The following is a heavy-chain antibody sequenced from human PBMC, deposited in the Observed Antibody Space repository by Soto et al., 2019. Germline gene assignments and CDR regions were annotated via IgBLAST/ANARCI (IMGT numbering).Heavy chain of an antibody. V-gene: IGHV1-24*01. D-gene: IGHD3-16*02. CDR3: ASGRRAGSDPFDAFDI. CDR2: FDPEDGET. Sequence: ASVKVSCKVSGYTLTELSMHWVRQAPGKGLEWMGGFDPEDGETIYAQKFQGRVTMTEDTSTATAYMELSSLRSEDTAVYYGASGRRAGSDPFDAFDIWGQGTMVTVS. J-gene: IGHJ3*02. CDR1: GYTLTELS.